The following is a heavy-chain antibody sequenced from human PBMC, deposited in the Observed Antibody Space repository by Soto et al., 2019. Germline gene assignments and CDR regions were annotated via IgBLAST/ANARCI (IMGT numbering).Heavy chain of an antibody. CDR1: GFTFSNYW. V-gene: IGHV3-7*01. CDR2: IKPDGSEK. Sequence: EVQLVESGGGLVQPGESLRLSCAASGFTFSNYWMTWVRQAPGKGLEWVANIKPDGSEKFSVDSVKGRFTISRDNANNLLYLQIISLRAEDTAVYYCVRARLDYWGQGTLVTVSS. CDR3: VRARLDY. J-gene: IGHJ4*02.